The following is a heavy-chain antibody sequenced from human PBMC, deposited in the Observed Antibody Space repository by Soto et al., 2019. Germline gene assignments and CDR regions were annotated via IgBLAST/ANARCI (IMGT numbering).Heavy chain of an antibody. V-gene: IGHV4-61*03. D-gene: IGHD2-15*01. Sequence: QVQLQESGPGLVKPSETLSLTCNVSGDSLNSGAYYWTWIRQSPGRGLEWIGHIYHTGSTNYNPTLRSRLTISLDTSKNHFSLAQRSVNAVDTGGYYCASSWGGEGYSHWGQGTLVTVSS. CDR2: IYHTGST. CDR3: ASSWGGEGYSH. CDR1: GDSLNSGAYY. J-gene: IGHJ4*02.